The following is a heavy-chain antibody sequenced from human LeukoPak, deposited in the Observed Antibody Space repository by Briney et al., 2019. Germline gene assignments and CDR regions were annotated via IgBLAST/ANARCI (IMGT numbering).Heavy chain of an antibody. J-gene: IGHJ4*02. CDR3: ARDRTGLDY. Sequence: SETLSLTCTVSGGSISSYYWSWIRQPPGKGLEWIGYIYYSGSTNYNPPLKSRVTISVDTSKNQFSLKLSSVTAADTAVYYCARDRTGLDYGGQGTLVTVSS. V-gene: IGHV4-59*01. CDR2: IYYSGST. CDR1: GGSISSYY.